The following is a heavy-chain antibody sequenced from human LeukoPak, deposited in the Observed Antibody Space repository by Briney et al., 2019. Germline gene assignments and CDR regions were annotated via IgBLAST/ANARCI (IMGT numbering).Heavy chain of an antibody. Sequence: GESLKISCKGSGYSFTSYWISWVRQMPGKGLEWMGRIDPSDSYTNYGPSFQGHVTISADKSISTAYLQWSSLKASDTAMYYCARHDRGYDILTLDYWGQGTLVTVSS. CDR1: GYSFTSYW. J-gene: IGHJ4*02. D-gene: IGHD3-9*01. CDR3: ARHDRGYDILTLDY. CDR2: IDPSDSYT. V-gene: IGHV5-10-1*01.